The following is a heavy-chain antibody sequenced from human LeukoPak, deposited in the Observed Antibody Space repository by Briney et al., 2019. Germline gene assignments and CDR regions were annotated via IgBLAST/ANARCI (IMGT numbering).Heavy chain of an antibody. D-gene: IGHD4-23*01. CDR2: IIPILGIA. CDR1: GGTFSSYA. V-gene: IGHV1-69*04. J-gene: IGHJ4*02. CDR3: ARSPTVVTYYYFDY. Sequence: GASVKVSCKASGGTFSSYAISWVRQAPGQGLEWMGRIIPILGIANYAQKFQGRVTITADKSTSTAYMELSSLRSEDTAVYYCARSPTVVTYYYFDYWGQGTLVTVSS.